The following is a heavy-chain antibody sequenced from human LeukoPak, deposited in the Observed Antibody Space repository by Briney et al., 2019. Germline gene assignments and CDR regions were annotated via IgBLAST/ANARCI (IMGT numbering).Heavy chain of an antibody. CDR3: ARDQLSLTTPTGYYYYYMDV. CDR2: IKQDGSDK. V-gene: IGHV3-7*01. Sequence: GGSLRLSCAASEFTFSDYWMSWVRQAPGKGLEWVANIKQDGSDKYYVDSVKGRFTISRDNAKNSLYLQMNSLRAEDTAVYYCARDQLSLTTPTGYYYYYMDVWGKGTTVTVSS. J-gene: IGHJ6*03. CDR1: EFTFSDYW. D-gene: IGHD4-11*01.